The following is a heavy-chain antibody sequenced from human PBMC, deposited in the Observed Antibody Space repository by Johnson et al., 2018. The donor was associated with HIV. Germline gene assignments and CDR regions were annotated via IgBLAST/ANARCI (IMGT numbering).Heavy chain of an antibody. CDR3: TRRSPYDAVDI. V-gene: IGHV3-30*14. CDR2: ISYDGSNK. CDR1: GFTFSSYD. Sequence: QVQLVESGGGLVKPGGSLRLSCAASGFTFSSYDMHWVRQAPGKGLEWVTVISYDGSNKYYADSVKGRFTISRDNSKNTLYLQMNSLRAEDTAVYYCTRRSPYDAVDIWGQGTMVTVSS. J-gene: IGHJ3*02.